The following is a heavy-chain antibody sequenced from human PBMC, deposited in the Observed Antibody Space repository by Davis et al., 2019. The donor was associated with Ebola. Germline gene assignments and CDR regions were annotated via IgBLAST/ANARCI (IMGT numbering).Heavy chain of an antibody. CDR2: IIPIFGTA. Sequence: SSVKVSCKASGGTFSSYAISWVRQVLGQGLEWMGGIIPIFGTANYAQKFQGRVTTTADESTSTAYMELSSMRSEDTAVYYCARGLLGDNWFDPWGQETLVTVSS. J-gene: IGHJ5*02. V-gene: IGHV1-69*13. CDR3: ARGLLGDNWFDP. CDR1: GGTFSSYA. D-gene: IGHD3-16*01.